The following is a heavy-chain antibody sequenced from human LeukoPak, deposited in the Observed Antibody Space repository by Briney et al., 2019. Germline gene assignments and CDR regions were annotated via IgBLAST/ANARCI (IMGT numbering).Heavy chain of an antibody. J-gene: IGHJ4*02. Sequence: PGRSLRLSCTASGFNFRGYAMYWVRQAPGKGLEWVAVVSYDGSDKNYADSVKGRFTISRDNSQNTLYLQMNSLRVEDTAVYYCARSQMVRGVTPFYYFDFWGQGTVVTVSS. D-gene: IGHD3-10*01. CDR3: ARSQMVRGVTPFYYFDF. CDR1: GFNFRGYA. CDR2: VSYDGSDK. V-gene: IGHV3-30*04.